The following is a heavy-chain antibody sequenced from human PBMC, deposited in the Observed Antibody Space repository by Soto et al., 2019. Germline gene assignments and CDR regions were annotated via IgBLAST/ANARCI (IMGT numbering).Heavy chain of an antibody. CDR2: IIPIPGTA. CDR1: GGTFGSYA. J-gene: IGHJ6*02. Sequence: QVQLVQSGAEVKKPGSSVKVSCKASGGTFGSYAISWVRQAPGQGLEWMGGIIPIPGTANYAQKFQGRVTIAADESTSTAYMELSSLRSEDTAVYYGARSQGSSTSLEIYYYYYYGMDVWGHGTTVTVSS. CDR3: ARSQGSSTSLEIYYYYYYGMDV. D-gene: IGHD2-2*01. V-gene: IGHV1-69*01.